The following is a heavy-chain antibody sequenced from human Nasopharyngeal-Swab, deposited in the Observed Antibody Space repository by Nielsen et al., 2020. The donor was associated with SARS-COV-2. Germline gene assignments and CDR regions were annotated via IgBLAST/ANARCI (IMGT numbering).Heavy chain of an antibody. D-gene: IGHD3-3*01. CDR3: ARNINYDFWSGYPYNWFDP. CDR2: INHSGST. V-gene: IGHV4-34*01. CDR1: GGSFSGYY. Sequence: SETLSLTCAVYGGSFSGYYWSWIRQPPGKGLEWIGEINHSGSTNYNPSLKSRVTISVDKSKNQFSLKLSSVTAADTAVYYCARNINYDFWSGYPYNWFDPWGQGTLVTVSS. J-gene: IGHJ5*02.